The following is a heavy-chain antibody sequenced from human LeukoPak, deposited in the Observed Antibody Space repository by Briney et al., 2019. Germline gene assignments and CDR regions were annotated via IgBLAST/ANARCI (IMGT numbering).Heavy chain of an antibody. D-gene: IGHD2-21*02. CDR3: ASNKGDYCFDY. CDR1: GFTFSSYA. CDR2: ISYDGSNK. J-gene: IGHJ4*02. V-gene: IGHV3-30-3*01. Sequence: GRSLRLSCVASGFTFSSYAMLWVRQAPGKGLEGVAVISYDGSNKYYPDSVKGRFTISRDNSKNTLYLQMNSLRAEDTAVYYCASNKGDYCFDYWGQGTLVTVSS.